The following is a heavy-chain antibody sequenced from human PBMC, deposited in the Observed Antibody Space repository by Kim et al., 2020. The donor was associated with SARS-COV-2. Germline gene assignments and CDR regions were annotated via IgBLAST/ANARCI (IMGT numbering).Heavy chain of an antibody. CDR1: GDSIDSGTFY. Sequence: SETLSLTCTVSGDSIDSGTFYWTLIRQPAGAGLEWIGRVLSTGTTKYNPSLQSRVTISLETSFNRFSLRLTSVTATDTAVYFCARGRYAYGYFDSWGQGTVVAVSS. D-gene: IGHD5-18*01. J-gene: IGHJ4*02. CDR3: ARGRYAYGYFDS. CDR2: VLSTGTT. V-gene: IGHV4-61*02.